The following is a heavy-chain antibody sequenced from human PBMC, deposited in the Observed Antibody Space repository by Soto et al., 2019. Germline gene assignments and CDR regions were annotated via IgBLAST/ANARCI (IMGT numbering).Heavy chain of an antibody. Sequence: ASVKVSCKASGYTFTNNDVSWGRQATGQGLERMGWVNPGRGDTGDAQKFQGRVTMTRDISIATAYMELNSLTSEDTAIYYCARMESFGSLNWFDPWGQGTLVIVSS. CDR2: VNPGRGDT. D-gene: IGHD5-18*01. CDR1: GYTFTNND. CDR3: ARMESFGSLNWFDP. V-gene: IGHV1-8*01. J-gene: IGHJ5*02.